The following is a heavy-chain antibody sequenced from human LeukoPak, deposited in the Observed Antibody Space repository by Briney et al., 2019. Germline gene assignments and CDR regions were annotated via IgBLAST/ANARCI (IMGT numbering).Heavy chain of an antibody. CDR1: GFTFSYYT. J-gene: IGHJ4*02. CDR3: ARVLNYYDSSGYYFSY. CDR2: ISYDGGNK. D-gene: IGHD3-22*01. Sequence: PGGSLRLSCAASGFTFSYYTMHWVRQAPGKGLEWVAVISYDGGNKYYADSVKGRFTISRDNSKNTLYLQMNSLRAEDTAVYYCARVLNYYDSSGYYFSYWGQETLVTVSS. V-gene: IGHV3-30-3*01.